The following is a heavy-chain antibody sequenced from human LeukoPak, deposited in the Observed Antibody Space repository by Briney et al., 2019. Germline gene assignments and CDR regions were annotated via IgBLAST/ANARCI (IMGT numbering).Heavy chain of an antibody. CDR2: TYYRSKWYN. V-gene: IGHV6-1*01. CDR3: ARETTPLIYSGYDYRFDY. Sequence: SQTLSLTCAISGDSVSSNSAAWNWIRQSPSRGLEWLGRTYYRSKWYNDYAVSVKSRITINPDTSKNQFSLQLNSVTPEDTAVYHCARETTPLIYSGYDYRFDYWGQGTLVTVSS. CDR1: GDSVSSNSAA. D-gene: IGHD5-12*01. J-gene: IGHJ4*02.